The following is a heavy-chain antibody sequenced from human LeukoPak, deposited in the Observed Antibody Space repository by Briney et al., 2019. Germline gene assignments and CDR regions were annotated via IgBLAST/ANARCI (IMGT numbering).Heavy chain of an antibody. V-gene: IGHV1-46*01. D-gene: IGHD3-10*01. CDR2: INPSGGST. CDR1: GYTFTSYY. CDR3: ARGLLWFGGYYYYYYMDV. Sequence: ASVKVSCKASGYTFTSYYMHWVRQAPGQGLEWMGIINPSGGSTSYAQKFQGRVTMTRDTSTSTVYMELSSLRSEDTAVYYCARGLLWFGGYYYYYYMDVWGKGTTVTISS. J-gene: IGHJ6*03.